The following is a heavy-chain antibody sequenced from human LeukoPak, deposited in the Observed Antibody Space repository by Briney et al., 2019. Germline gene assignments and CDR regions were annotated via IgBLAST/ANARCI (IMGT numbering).Heavy chain of an antibody. CDR2: ISWNSNNI. V-gene: IGHV3-9*01. Sequence: GGSLRLSCVVSGFTFDDYAMHWVRQVPGKGLEWVSGISWNSNNIDYADSVKGRFTISRDNAKNTLYLQMNSLRAEDTAVYYCAKMGRDGYNGGYYWGQGTLVTVSS. CDR1: GFTFDDYA. D-gene: IGHD5-24*01. J-gene: IGHJ4*02. CDR3: AKMGRDGYNGGYY.